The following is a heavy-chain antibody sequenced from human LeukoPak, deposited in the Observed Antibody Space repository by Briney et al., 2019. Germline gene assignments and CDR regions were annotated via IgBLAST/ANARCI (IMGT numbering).Heavy chain of an antibody. CDR1: GYTFTGYY. CDR3: ARVTGTTGFDY. V-gene: IGHV1-2*02. Sequence: ASVKVSYKASGYTFTGYYMHWVRQAPGQGLEWMGWINPNSGGTNYAQKFQGRVTMTRDTSISTAYMELSSLRSEDTAVYYCARVTGTTGFDYWGRGTLVTVSS. D-gene: IGHD1-20*01. CDR2: INPNSGGT. J-gene: IGHJ4*02.